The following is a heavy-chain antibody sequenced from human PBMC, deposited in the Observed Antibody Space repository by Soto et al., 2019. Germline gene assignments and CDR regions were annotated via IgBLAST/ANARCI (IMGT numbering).Heavy chain of an antibody. D-gene: IGHD3-16*01. CDR2: IYYSGST. Sequence: QVQLQESGPGLVKPSETLSLTCTVSGGSVSSGSYYWSWIRQPPGKGLEWIGYIYYSGSTNYNPSLKSRVTISVDTSKNQFSLKLSSVTAADTAVYYCARENMGVWGSDYYYGMDVWGQGTTVTVSS. CDR3: ARENMGVWGSDYYYGMDV. CDR1: GGSVSSGSYY. J-gene: IGHJ6*02. V-gene: IGHV4-61*01.